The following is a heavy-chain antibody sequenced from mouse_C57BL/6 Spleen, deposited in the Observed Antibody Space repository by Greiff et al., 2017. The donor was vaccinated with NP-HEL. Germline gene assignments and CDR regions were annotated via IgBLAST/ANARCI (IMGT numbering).Heavy chain of an antibody. J-gene: IGHJ2*01. D-gene: IGHD1-1*01. CDR2: IDPNSGCT. CDR3: ATYGSSFAAHFDY. Sequence: QVQLQQPGAELVKPGASVKLSCKASGYTFTSYWMHWVKQRPGRGLEWIGRIDPNSGCTKYNEKFKSKATLTVDKPSSTAYMQLSSLTSEDSAVYYCATYGSSFAAHFDYWGQGTTLTVSS. CDR1: GYTFTSYW. V-gene: IGHV1-72*01.